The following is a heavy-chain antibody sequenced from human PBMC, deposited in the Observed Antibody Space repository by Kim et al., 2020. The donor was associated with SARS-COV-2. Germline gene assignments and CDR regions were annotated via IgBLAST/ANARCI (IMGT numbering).Heavy chain of an antibody. CDR1: GYSISSGYY. V-gene: IGHV4-38-2*02. Sequence: SETLSLTCTVSGYSISSGYYWGWIRQPPGKGLEWIGSIYHSGSTYYNPSLKSRVTISVDTSKNQFSLKLSSVTAADTAVYYCARAYYGSGSYYNEDYYFDYWGQGTLVTVSS. CDR2: IYHSGST. J-gene: IGHJ4*02. D-gene: IGHD3-10*01. CDR3: ARAYYGSGSYYNEDYYFDY.